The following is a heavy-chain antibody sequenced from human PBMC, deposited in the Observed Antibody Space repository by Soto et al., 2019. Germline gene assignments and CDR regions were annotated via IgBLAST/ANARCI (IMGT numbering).Heavy chain of an antibody. CDR2: INAGNGNT. CDR1: GYTFISYA. CDR3: ARELQGLYYFDY. V-gene: IGHV1-3*01. D-gene: IGHD2-15*01. Sequence: SVKVSLKASGYTFISYAIHWVRQAPGQRLEWMGWINAGNGNTKYSQKFQGRVTITRDTSASTAYMELTSLRSEDTAVYYCARELQGLYYFDYWGQGTLVTVSS. J-gene: IGHJ4*02.